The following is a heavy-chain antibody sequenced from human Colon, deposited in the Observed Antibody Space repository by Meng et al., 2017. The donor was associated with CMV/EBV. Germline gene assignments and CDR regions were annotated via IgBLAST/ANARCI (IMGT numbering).Heavy chain of an antibody. D-gene: IGHD3-16*01. V-gene: IGHV2-5*01. Sequence: SGPTLVKPTQTLTLTCTFSGFALSTTGVGVGWIRQPPGKALEWLALINWNDDKRYSQSLKSRLTITKDTSKNQVVLTMTDMDPVDTPTYYCAHNGGLQFSPGVFDYWGQGTLVTVSS. J-gene: IGHJ4*02. CDR1: GFALSTTGVG. CDR3: AHNGGLQFSPGVFDY. CDR2: INWNDDK.